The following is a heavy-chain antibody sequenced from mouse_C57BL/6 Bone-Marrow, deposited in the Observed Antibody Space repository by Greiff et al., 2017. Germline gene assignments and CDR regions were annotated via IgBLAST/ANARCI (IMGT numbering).Heavy chain of an antibody. Sequence: QVQLQQPGAELVKPGASVKMSCKASGYTFTSYWITWVKQRPGQGLEWIGDIYPGSGSTNYNEKFKSQATLTVDTSSSTAYMQLSSLTSEDAAVYYCARGGIYYYGPEAYWGQGTLVTVSA. D-gene: IGHD1-1*01. CDR1: GYTFTSYW. J-gene: IGHJ3*01. CDR3: ARGGIYYYGPEAY. V-gene: IGHV1-55*01. CDR2: IYPGSGST.